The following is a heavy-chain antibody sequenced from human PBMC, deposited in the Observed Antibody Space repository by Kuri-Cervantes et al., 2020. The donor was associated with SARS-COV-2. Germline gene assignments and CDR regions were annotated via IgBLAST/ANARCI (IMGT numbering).Heavy chain of an antibody. V-gene: IGHV4-34*01. D-gene: IGHD6-13*01. Sequence: SETLSLTCAVYGGSFSGYYWSWIRQPLGKGLEWIGEINHSGSTNYNPSLKSRVTISVDTSKNQFSLKLSSVTAADTAVYYCARGRTSSSWGQGTRVTVSS. CDR3: ARGRTSSS. J-gene: IGHJ4*02. CDR1: GGSFSGYY. CDR2: INHSGST.